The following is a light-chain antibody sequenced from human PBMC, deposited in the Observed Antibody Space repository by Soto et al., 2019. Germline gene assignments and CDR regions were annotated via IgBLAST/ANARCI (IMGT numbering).Light chain of an antibody. CDR3: HQSYSTR. CDR2: AAS. V-gene: IGKV1-39*01. J-gene: IGKJ3*01. Sequence: DIQMTQSPSSLSASVGDRVTITCRASQSISSYLNWYQQKPGKAPKLLIYAASSLQSGVPSRFSGSGSGTDFTLTISSLQPEDFATYYCHQSYSTRFGPGTKVDIK. CDR1: QSISSY.